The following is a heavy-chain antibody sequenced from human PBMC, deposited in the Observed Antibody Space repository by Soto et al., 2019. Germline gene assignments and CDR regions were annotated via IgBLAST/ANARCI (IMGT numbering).Heavy chain of an antibody. CDR1: GYTFTDYH. J-gene: IGHJ6*02. Sequence: ASVKVSCKASGYTFTDYHIHWARQAPGQGLEWLGRINPKSGGTSTAQKFQGWVTMTTDTSISTASMELTRLTSDDTAIYYCARGDSTDCSNGVCSFFYNHDMDVWGQGTTVTVSS. V-gene: IGHV1-2*04. D-gene: IGHD2-8*01. CDR3: ARGDSTDCSNGVCSFFYNHDMDV. CDR2: INPKSGGT.